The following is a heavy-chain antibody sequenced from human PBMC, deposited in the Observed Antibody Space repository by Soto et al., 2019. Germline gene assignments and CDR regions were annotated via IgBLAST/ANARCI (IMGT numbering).Heavy chain of an antibody. Sequence: GRSLRLSCAASGFTFSSYAMSWVRQAPGKGLEWVSAISGSGGSTYYADSVKGRFTISRDNSKNTLYLQMNSLRAEDTAVYYCATERRGYSGHDYWGQGTLVTVSS. CDR3: ATERRGYSGHDY. J-gene: IGHJ4*02. V-gene: IGHV3-23*01. CDR2: ISGSGGST. D-gene: IGHD5-12*01. CDR1: GFTFSSYA.